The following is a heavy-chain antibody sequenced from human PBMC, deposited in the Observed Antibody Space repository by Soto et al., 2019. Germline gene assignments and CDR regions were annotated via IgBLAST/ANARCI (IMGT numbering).Heavy chain of an antibody. J-gene: IGHJ4*02. D-gene: IGHD3-10*01. CDR1: GYTFTSYD. CDR3: ARDLQGSGSFYSPDY. Sequence: ASVKVSCKASGYTFTSYDINWVRQATGQGLEWMGWMNPNSGNTGYAQKFQGRVTMTRNTSISTAYMELNSLRAEDTAVYYCARDLQGSGSFYSPDYWGQGTLVTVSS. V-gene: IGHV1-8*01. CDR2: MNPNSGNT.